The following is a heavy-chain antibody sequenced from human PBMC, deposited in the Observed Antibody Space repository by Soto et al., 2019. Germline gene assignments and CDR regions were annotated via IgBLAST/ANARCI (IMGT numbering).Heavy chain of an antibody. CDR1: GGSISSGGYY. J-gene: IGHJ4*01. V-gene: IGHV4-31*03. CDR2: IYYGGST. D-gene: IGHD3-22*01. CDR3: GTGGYYYETSGQNAYDY. Sequence: SETLSLTCTVSGGSISSGGYYWSWIRQHPGKGLEWIGYIYYGGSTYYNPSLKSRATISGDTSKNQFSLKLSSVTSAETAVYYCGTGGYYYETSGQNAYDYWGQGILVTVSS.